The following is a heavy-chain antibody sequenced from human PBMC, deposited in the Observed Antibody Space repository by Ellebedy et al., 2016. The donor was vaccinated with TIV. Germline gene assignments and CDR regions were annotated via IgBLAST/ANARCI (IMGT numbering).Heavy chain of an antibody. CDR2: INPNSGGT. CDR3: ARARTPYSSSPVDY. Sequence: ASVKVSXXASGYTFTGYYMHWVRQAPGQGLEWMGWINPNSGGTNYAQKFQGRVTMTRDTSISTAYMELSRLRSDDTAVYYCARARTPYSSSPVDYWGQGTLVTVSS. CDR1: GYTFTGYY. D-gene: IGHD6-6*01. J-gene: IGHJ4*02. V-gene: IGHV1-2*02.